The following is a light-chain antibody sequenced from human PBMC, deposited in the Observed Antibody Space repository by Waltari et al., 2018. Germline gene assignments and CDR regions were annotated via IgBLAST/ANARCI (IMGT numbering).Light chain of an antibody. CDR2: DVS. CDR1: SSDVGGYNY. Sequence: QSALTQPRSVSGSPRQSVTISCTGTSSDVGGYNYVFWYQQHPGKAPKRMIYDVSKRPSGVPDRFSGSKSGNTASLTISGLQAEDEADYYCCSYTGSYTWVFGGGTKLTVL. J-gene: IGLJ3*02. V-gene: IGLV2-11*01. CDR3: CSYTGSYTWV.